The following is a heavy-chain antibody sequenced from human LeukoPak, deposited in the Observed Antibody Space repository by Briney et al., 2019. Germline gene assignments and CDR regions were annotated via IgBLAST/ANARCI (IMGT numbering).Heavy chain of an antibody. Sequence: GGSLRLSWAASGFTFSSYGMHWVRQAPGKGLEWVAFIRYDGSNKYYADSVKGRFTISRDNSKNTLYLQMNSLRAEDTAVYHCAKSGTIAALNWFDPWGQGTLVTVSS. J-gene: IGHJ5*02. CDR3: AKSGTIAALNWFDP. V-gene: IGHV3-30*02. D-gene: IGHD6-13*01. CDR2: IRYDGSNK. CDR1: GFTFSSYG.